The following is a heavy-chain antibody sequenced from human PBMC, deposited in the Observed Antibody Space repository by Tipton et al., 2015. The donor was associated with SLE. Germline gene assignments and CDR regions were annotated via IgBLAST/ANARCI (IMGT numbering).Heavy chain of an antibody. V-gene: IGHV4-34*01. D-gene: IGHD3-22*01. Sequence: TLSLTCAVYGGSFSGYYWSWIRQPPGKGLEWIGEINHSGSTNYNPSVKSRVTISVDTSKNQFSLKLSSVTAADTAVYYCARQGDSSGYSPYNWFDPWGQGTLVTVSS. CDR3: ARQGDSSGYSPYNWFDP. CDR2: INHSGST. CDR1: GGSFSGYY. J-gene: IGHJ5*02.